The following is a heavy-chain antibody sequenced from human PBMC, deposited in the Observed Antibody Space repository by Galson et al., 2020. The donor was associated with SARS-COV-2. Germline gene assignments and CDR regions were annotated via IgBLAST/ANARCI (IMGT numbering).Heavy chain of an antibody. CDR2: IHTSGST. J-gene: IGHJ4*02. D-gene: IGHD6-19*01. CDR3: AKGLVAGTGF. CDR1: VSSISSGRYY. Sequence: SLSHTCAVAVSSISSGRYYWCWVRQPAGKGLEWIGRIHTSGSTDYNPSLKSRVTISLDMSKNHLLLTLTSVTAADTAVYYCAKGLVAGTGFWGPGTLVTVSS. V-gene: IGHV4-61*02.